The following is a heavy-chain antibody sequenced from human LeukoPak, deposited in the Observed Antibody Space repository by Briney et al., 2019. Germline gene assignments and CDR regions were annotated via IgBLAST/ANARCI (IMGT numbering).Heavy chain of an antibody. J-gene: IGHJ4*02. Sequence: SVKVSCKASGGTFSSYAISWVRQAPGQGLEWMGGIIPIFDTTNYAQKFQGRVTITADEFTSTAYMEPSSLRSEDTAVYYCARSSDGYNFLFDYWGQGTLVTVSS. D-gene: IGHD5-24*01. CDR1: GGTFSSYA. CDR2: IIPIFDTT. V-gene: IGHV1-69*13. CDR3: ARSSDGYNFLFDY.